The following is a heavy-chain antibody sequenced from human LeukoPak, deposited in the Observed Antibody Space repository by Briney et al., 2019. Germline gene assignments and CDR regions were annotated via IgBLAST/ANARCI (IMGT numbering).Heavy chain of an antibody. CDR2: IYPGDSDT. V-gene: IGHV5-51*01. CDR1: GYSFTSYW. D-gene: IGHD3-22*01. Sequence: PGESLKISSKGSGYSFTSYWIGWVRQMPGKGLEWMGIIYPGDSDTRYSPSFQGQVTISADKSISTAYLQWSSLKASDTAMYYCARQSYYDSSGYSPLSAFDIWGQGTMVTVSS. J-gene: IGHJ3*02. CDR3: ARQSYYDSSGYSPLSAFDI.